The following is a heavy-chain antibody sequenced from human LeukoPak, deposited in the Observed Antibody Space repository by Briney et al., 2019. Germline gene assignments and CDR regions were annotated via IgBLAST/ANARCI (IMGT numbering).Heavy chain of an antibody. J-gene: IGHJ4*02. V-gene: IGHV3-23*01. D-gene: IGHD2-2*01. CDR3: ATRTLYCSTSRCYLDY. CDR2: IIGSGAGT. CDR1: GFTFSNYA. Sequence: GGSLRLSCAASGFTFSNYAMSWVRQAPGKGLEWVSCIIGSGAGTFHADSVKGRFTISRDNSKNTLYLQMSSLRAADTAVYYCATRTLYCSTSRCYLDYWGRGTLVTVSS.